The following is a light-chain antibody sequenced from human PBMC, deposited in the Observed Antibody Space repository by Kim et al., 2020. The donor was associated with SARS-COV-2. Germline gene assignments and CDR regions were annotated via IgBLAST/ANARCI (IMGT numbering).Light chain of an antibody. CDR1: NIGSKS. CDR2: YDS. CDR3: QVWDSSSDHPNWV. V-gene: IGLV3-21*04. J-gene: IGLJ3*02. Sequence: SYELTQPPSVSVAPGKTARITCGGNNIGSKSVHWYQQKPGQAPVLVIYYDSDRPSWIPERFSGSNSGNTATLTISRVEAGDEADYYCQVWDSSSDHPNWV.